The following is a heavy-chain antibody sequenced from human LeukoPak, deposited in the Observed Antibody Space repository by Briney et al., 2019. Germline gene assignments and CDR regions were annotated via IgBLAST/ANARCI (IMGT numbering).Heavy chain of an antibody. CDR2: INHSGST. J-gene: IGHJ4*02. D-gene: IGHD6-19*01. V-gene: IGHV4-34*01. CDR3: ARVKPYSSGWFIGCYFDY. Sequence: SETLSLTCAVYAGSFSGYYWSWIRQPPGKGLEWNGEINHSGSTISNPSLKSRVTISVDTSKNQFSLKLSSVTAADTAVYYCARVKPYSSGWFIGCYFDYWGQGTLVTVSS. CDR1: AGSFSGYY.